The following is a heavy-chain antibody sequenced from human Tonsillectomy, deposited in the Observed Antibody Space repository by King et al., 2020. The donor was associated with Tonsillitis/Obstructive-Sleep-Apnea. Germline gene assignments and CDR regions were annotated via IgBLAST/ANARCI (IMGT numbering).Heavy chain of an antibody. J-gene: IGHJ4*02. V-gene: IGHV3-53*01. CDR1: GFSGSNNY. D-gene: IGHD6-19*01. CDR3: ARDGELQWLATFDY. CDR2: MYGGDKT. Sequence: QLVQSGGGLIQPGGSLRLSCAVSGFSGSNNYMSWVRQAPGKGLEWVSVMYGGDKTHYADSVKGRFTISRDISQNTVYLQMNSLRVEDTAVYYCARDGELQWLATFDYWGRGTLVIVSS.